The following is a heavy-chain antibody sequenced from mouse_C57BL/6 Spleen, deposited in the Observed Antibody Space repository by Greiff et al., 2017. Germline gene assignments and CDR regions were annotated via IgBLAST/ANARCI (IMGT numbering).Heavy chain of an antibody. D-gene: IGHD1-1*01. Sequence: QVQLQQPGAELVRPGSSVKLSCKASGYTFTSYWMHWVKQRPIQGLEWIGNIDPSDSETHSNQKFKDKATLTVDKSSSTAYMQLSGLTSEESAVYYGAREETYGSSYPAWFAYWGQGTLVTVSA. CDR2: IDPSDSET. V-gene: IGHV1-52*01. J-gene: IGHJ3*01. CDR3: AREETYGSSYPAWFAY. CDR1: GYTFTSYW.